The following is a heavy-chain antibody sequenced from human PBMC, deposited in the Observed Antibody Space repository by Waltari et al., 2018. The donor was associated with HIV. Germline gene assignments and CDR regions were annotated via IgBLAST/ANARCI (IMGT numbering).Heavy chain of an antibody. D-gene: IGHD5-12*01. CDR1: GGSISNGSYY. V-gene: IGHV4-61*02. Sequence: QVQLQESGPGLVKPSQTLSLTCTVSGGSISNGSYYWNWIRQPAGKGLEWIGRIYSSGNTNYNPSLKSRVTISVDTPKNQFSLKLSSVTAADTAVYYCARGRFEGYILYYYYGMDVWGQGTTVSVSS. J-gene: IGHJ6*02. CDR2: IYSSGNT. CDR3: ARGRFEGYILYYYYGMDV.